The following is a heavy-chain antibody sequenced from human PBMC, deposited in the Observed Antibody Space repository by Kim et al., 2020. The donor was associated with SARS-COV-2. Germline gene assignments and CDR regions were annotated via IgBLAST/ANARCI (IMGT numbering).Heavy chain of an antibody. J-gene: IGHJ6*02. V-gene: IGHV3-11*06. D-gene: IGHD6-13*01. CDR1: GFTFSDYF. Sequence: GGSLRLSCAASGFTFSDYFMSWIRQAPGKGLEWVSYISSSSTYTNYADSVKGRFTISRDNAKNSLYLQMNSLRAEDTAVYYCARDTTTAAADNYYYYGMDVWRRGTRLTVSS. CDR2: ISSSSTYT. CDR3: ARDTTTAAADNYYYYGMDV.